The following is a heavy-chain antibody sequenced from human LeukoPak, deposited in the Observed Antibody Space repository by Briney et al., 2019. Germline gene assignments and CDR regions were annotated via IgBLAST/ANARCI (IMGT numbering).Heavy chain of an antibody. Sequence: PSETLSLTCTVSGGSICSYYWSWMRQAAGKGLEGIGRIYTSGSTNYNPSLKSRVTMSVDTSKNQFSLKLSSVTAADTAVYYCARVGAVAAIPYDYYYMDVWGKGTTVTVSS. V-gene: IGHV4-4*07. D-gene: IGHD6-19*01. CDR3: ARVGAVAAIPYDYYYMDV. J-gene: IGHJ6*03. CDR1: GGSICSYY. CDR2: IYTSGST.